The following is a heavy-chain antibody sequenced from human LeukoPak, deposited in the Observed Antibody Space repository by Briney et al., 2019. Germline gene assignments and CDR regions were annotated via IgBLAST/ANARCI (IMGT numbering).Heavy chain of an antibody. Sequence: SETLSLTCAVYGGSFSGYYWSWIRQPPGKGLEWIGETNHSGSTNYNPSLKSRVTISVDTSKNQFSLKLSSVTAADTAVYYCTNGYSSSPGFDYWGQGTLVTVSS. CDR1: GGSFSGYY. V-gene: IGHV4-34*01. CDR3: TNGYSSSPGFDY. D-gene: IGHD6-13*01. J-gene: IGHJ4*02. CDR2: TNHSGST.